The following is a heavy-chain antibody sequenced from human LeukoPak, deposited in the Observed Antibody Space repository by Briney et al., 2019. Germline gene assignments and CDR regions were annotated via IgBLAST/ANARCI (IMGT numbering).Heavy chain of an antibody. CDR3: AELGITMIGGV. Sequence: GGSLRLSCAASGFTFSSYWMSWVRQAPGKGLEWVANIKQDGSEKYYVDSAKGRFTISRDNAKNSLYLQMNSLRAEDTAVYYCAELGITMIGGVWGKGTTVTISS. CDR1: GFTFSSYW. V-gene: IGHV3-7*01. D-gene: IGHD3-10*02. CDR2: IKQDGSEK. J-gene: IGHJ6*04.